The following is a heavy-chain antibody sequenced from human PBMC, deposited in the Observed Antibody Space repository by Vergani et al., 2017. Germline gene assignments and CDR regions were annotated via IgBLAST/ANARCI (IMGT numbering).Heavy chain of an antibody. Sequence: QVQLQESGPGLVKPSETLSLTCTVSGGSISSYYWSWIRQPPGKGLEWIGYIYYSGSTNYNPSLKSRVTISVDTSKNQFSLKLSSVTAADTAVYYCARDDSGYYPDYWGQGTLVTVSS. D-gene: IGHD3-22*01. J-gene: IGHJ4*02. CDR2: IYYSGST. CDR3: ARDDSGYYPDY. V-gene: IGHV4-59*01. CDR1: GGSISSYY.